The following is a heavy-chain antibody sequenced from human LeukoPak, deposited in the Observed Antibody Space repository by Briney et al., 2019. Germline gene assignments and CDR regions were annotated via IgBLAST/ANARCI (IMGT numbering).Heavy chain of an antibody. CDR1: GFTFSSYS. CDR3: ARDHGVTGTTYDY. Sequence: PGGSLRLSCAASGFTFSSYSMNWVRQAPGKGLEWVSSISSSSSYIYYADPVKGRFTISRDNAKNSLYLQMNSLRAEDTAVCYCARDHGVTGTTYDYWGQGTLVTVSS. CDR2: ISSSSSYI. D-gene: IGHD1-7*01. V-gene: IGHV3-21*01. J-gene: IGHJ4*02.